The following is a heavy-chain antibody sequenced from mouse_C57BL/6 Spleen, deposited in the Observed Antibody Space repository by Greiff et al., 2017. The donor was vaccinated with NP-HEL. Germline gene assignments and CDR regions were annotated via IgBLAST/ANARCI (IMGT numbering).Heavy chain of an antibody. CDR1: GFTFSSYA. V-gene: IGHV5-4*01. Sequence: EVQRVESGGGLVKPGGSLKLSCAASGFTFSSYAMSWVRQTPDKRLEWVATISDGGSYTYYPDNVKGRFTISKDNAKNNLYLQMSHLKSEDTAMYYCAREKYYGSRGSFDVWGTGTTVTASS. CDR3: AREKYYGSRGSFDV. D-gene: IGHD1-1*01. J-gene: IGHJ1*03. CDR2: ISDGGSYT.